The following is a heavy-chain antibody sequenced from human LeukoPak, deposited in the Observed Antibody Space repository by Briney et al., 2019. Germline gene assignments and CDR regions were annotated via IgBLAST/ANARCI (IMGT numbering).Heavy chain of an antibody. V-gene: IGHV3-64*01. CDR3: ARWGSTSCYDY. Sequence: TGGSLRLSCAASGFTFSSYGMHWVRQAPGKGLEYVAAISTNGDSTYYANSVKRRFTISRDNSKNTLYLQMGSLRVEDMAVYYCARWGSTSCYDYWGQGTLVTVSS. CDR2: ISTNGDST. D-gene: IGHD2-2*01. J-gene: IGHJ4*02. CDR1: GFTFSSYG.